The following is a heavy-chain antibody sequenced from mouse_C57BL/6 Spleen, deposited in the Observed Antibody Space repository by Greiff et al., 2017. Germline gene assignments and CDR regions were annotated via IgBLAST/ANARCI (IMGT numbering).Heavy chain of an antibody. Sequence: EVKLVESGGGLVQPGGSMKLSCAASGFTFSDAWMDWVRQSPEKGLEWVADIRNKANNHSTYYAESVIGRFTISRDDSKSGDYLQMNILRAESTGIYDSTRYYGSSYPGYFDDWGTGTTVTVSS. CDR3: TRYYGSSYPGYFDD. CDR1: GFTFSDAW. CDR2: IRNKANNHST. V-gene: IGHV6-6*01. D-gene: IGHD1-1*01. J-gene: IGHJ1*03.